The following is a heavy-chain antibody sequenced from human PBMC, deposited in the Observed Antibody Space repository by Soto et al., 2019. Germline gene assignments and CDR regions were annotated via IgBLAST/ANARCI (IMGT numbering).Heavy chain of an antibody. V-gene: IGHV4-59*08. CDR2: IYYSGST. Sequence: SETLSLTCTVSGGSISSYYWSWIRQPPGKGLEWIGYIYYSGSTNYNPSLKSRVTISVDTSKNQFSLKLSSVTAADTAVYYCARHRPAIAADGTYDYWGQGTLVTVSS. J-gene: IGHJ4*02. CDR3: ARHRPAIAADGTYDY. D-gene: IGHD6-13*01. CDR1: GGSISSYY.